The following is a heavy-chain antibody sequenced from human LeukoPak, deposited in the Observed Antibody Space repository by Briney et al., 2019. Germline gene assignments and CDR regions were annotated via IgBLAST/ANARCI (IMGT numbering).Heavy chain of an antibody. V-gene: IGHV3-23*01. J-gene: IGHJ4*02. CDR3: AKEPRGSSSRVTYFDY. CDR1: GGSISSFY. CDR2: ISGSGGST. D-gene: IGHD6-13*01. Sequence: ETLSLTCTVSGGSISSFYWTWIRQAPGKGLEWVSAISGSGGSTYYPDSVKGRFTISRDNSKNTLYLEMNSLRAEDTAVYYCAKEPRGSSSRVTYFDYWGQGTLVTVSS.